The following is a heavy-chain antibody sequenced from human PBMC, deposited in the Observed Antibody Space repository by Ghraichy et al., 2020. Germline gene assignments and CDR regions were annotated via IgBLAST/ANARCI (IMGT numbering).Heavy chain of an antibody. CDR2: IYTSGST. Sequence: SETLSLTCTVSGGSISSYYWSWIRQPPGKGLEWIGYIYTSGSTNYNPSLKSRVTISVDTSKNQFSLKLSSVTAADTAVYYCARHVSQYNWTPNWFDPWGQGTLVTVSS. CDR1: GGSISSYY. D-gene: IGHD1-20*01. CDR3: ARHVSQYNWTPNWFDP. V-gene: IGHV4-4*09. J-gene: IGHJ5*02.